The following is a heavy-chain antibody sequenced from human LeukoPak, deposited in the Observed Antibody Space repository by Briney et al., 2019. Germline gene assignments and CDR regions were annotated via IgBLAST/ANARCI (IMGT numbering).Heavy chain of an antibody. Sequence: GGSLRLSCAASGFTFSSYSMNWVRQAPGKGLEWVSSITSSSSYIYYADSVKGRFTISRDNAKNSLYLQLNSLRAEDTAVYYCAKSYDILTGYSNFDYWGQRTLVTVSS. V-gene: IGHV3-21*01. CDR3: AKSYDILTGYSNFDY. D-gene: IGHD3-9*01. CDR1: GFTFSSYS. CDR2: ITSSSSYI. J-gene: IGHJ4*02.